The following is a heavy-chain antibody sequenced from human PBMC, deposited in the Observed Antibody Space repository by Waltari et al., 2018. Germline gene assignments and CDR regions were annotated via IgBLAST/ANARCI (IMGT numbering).Heavy chain of an antibody. V-gene: IGHV3-30*04. Sequence: AQLLEPGGGVAQPGRSMEPSCGPSEFTLLPLAMHWVRQAPGKGLGWVAVISYNERNIYYVDSVKGRFSISRDNSRKMLYLQMNSLRTEDTAVYYCARDYCDRTNCHGMDVWGQGTTVTVSS. D-gene: IGHD3-22*01. CDR3: ARDYCDRTNCHGMDV. CDR1: EFTLLPLA. CDR2: ISYNERNI. J-gene: IGHJ6*02.